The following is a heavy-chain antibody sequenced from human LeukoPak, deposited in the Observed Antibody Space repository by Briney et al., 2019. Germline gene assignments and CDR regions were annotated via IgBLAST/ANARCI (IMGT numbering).Heavy chain of an antibody. J-gene: IGHJ4*02. D-gene: IGHD2-15*01. Sequence: SETLSLTCTVSGGSISSYYWSWIRQPPGKGLEWIGYIYYSGSTNYNPSLKSRVTISVDTSKNQFSLKLSSVTAADTAVYYCARDGGYCSGGSCYPPDYWGQGTLVTVSS. CDR2: IYYSGST. CDR1: GGSISSYY. V-gene: IGHV4-59*12. CDR3: ARDGGYCSGGSCYPPDY.